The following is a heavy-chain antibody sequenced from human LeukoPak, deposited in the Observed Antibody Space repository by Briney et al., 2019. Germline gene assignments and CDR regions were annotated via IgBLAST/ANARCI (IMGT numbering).Heavy chain of an antibody. CDR1: GGSISSYY. V-gene: IGHV4-59*01. J-gene: IGHJ6*02. Sequence: PSETLSLTCTVSGGSISSYYWSWIRQPPGKGLERIGYIYYSGSTNYNPSLKSRVTISVDTSKNQFSLKLSSVTAADTAVYYCASSGWGQYYYYGMDVWGQGTTVTVSS. D-gene: IGHD6-25*01. CDR3: ASSGWGQYYYYGMDV. CDR2: IYYSGST.